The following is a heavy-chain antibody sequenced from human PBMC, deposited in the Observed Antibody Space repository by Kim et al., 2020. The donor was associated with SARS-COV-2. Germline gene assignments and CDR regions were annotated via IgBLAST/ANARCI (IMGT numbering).Heavy chain of an antibody. CDR3: ARVVTTISIYGIDV. V-gene: IGHV3-74*01. D-gene: IGHD4-17*01. Sequence: GGSLRLSCAASGFTFSSYWMHWVRQAPGKGLVWVSRINSDGSSTSYADSVKGRFTISRDNAKNTLYLQMNSLRAEDTAVYYCARVVTTISIYGIDVWGQGTTVTVSS. CDR1: GFTFSSYW. J-gene: IGHJ6*02. CDR2: INSDGSST.